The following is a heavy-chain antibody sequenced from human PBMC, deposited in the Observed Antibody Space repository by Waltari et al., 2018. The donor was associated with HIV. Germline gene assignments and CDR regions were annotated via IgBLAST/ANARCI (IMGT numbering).Heavy chain of an antibody. CDR1: GFLFRNAW. V-gene: IGHV3-15*01. J-gene: IGHJ4*02. CDR3: TTPPFWYDSSGYYNY. CDR2: IKSKTDGGTT. D-gene: IGHD3-22*01. Sequence: EVQLVESGGGLVKPWGSLRLSCAASGFLFRNAWISWLRQAPGQWLEWVGRIKSKTDGGTTDYAAPVKGRFTISRDNSKNTLYLQMNSLKTEDTAVYYCTTPPFWYDSSGYYNYWGQGTLVTVSS.